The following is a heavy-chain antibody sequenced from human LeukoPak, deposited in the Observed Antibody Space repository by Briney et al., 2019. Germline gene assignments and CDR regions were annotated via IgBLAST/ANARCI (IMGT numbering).Heavy chain of an antibody. J-gene: IGHJ3*02. V-gene: IGHV3-23*01. CDR3: AKGSTGDRAFDI. Sequence: GGSLRLSCAASGFSFSSYAMSWVRQAPGKGLEWVSAIGGSGGSTYYADSVKGRFTISRDNSRNTLYLQMNTLGAEDTAVYYCAKGSTGDRAFDIWGQGTMVTVSS. CDR1: GFSFSSYA. D-gene: IGHD7-27*01. CDR2: IGGSGGST.